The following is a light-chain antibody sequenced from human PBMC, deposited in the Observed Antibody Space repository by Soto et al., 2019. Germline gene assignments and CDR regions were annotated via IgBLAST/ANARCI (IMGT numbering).Light chain of an antibody. J-gene: IGLJ3*02. V-gene: IGLV1-40*01. Sequence: QSVLTQPPSVSGAPGQRVTISCTGSSSNIGAGYDVHWYQQLPGTAPKLLIYANTNRPSGVPDRFSGSKSGTSASLAITGIQGEDEADYYCQSYDSSLSGSNWVFGGGTKLTVL. CDR1: SSNIGAGYD. CDR2: ANT. CDR3: QSYDSSLSGSNWV.